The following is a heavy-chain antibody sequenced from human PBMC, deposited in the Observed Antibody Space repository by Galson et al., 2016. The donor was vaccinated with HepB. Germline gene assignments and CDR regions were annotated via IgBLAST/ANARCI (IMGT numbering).Heavy chain of an antibody. CDR1: GYTFTSYG. D-gene: IGHD4-17*01. CDR3: ARARVGDYDTFDL. V-gene: IGHV1-18*01. Sequence: SVKVSCKASGYTFTSYGVNWVRQAPGQGLEWMGWISAYNGNTHYAQKLQGRVSMTTDTSTGTAYMELTSLRSDDTAVYYCARARVGDYDTFDLWGQGTMVTVSS. J-gene: IGHJ3*01. CDR2: ISAYNGNT.